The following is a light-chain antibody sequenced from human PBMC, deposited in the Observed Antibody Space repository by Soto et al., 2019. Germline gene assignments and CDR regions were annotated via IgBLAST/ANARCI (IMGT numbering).Light chain of an antibody. CDR1: PSFSRSY. V-gene: IGKV3-20*01. Sequence: EIVLTQSPGTLSLSPGERATLSCRASPSFSRSYLAWYQQKPGQAPRLLIYGASSRATGIPDRFSGSWSGTDFTLTISRLEPEDFAVYYCQQYGSSHFTFGPGTKVDIK. J-gene: IGKJ3*01. CDR2: GAS. CDR3: QQYGSSHFT.